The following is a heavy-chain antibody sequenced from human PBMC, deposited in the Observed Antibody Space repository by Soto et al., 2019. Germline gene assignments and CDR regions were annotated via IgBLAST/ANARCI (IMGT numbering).Heavy chain of an antibody. D-gene: IGHD6-6*01. Sequence: SVKVSCKASGGTFISYAIIWVRQAPGQGLEWMGGIIPIFGTANYAQKFQGRVTITADESTSTAYMELSSLRSEDTAVYYCARANLEEQLAPHWFDPWGQGTLVTVSS. CDR2: IIPIFGTA. V-gene: IGHV1-69*01. CDR1: GGTFISYA. J-gene: IGHJ5*02. CDR3: ARANLEEQLAPHWFDP.